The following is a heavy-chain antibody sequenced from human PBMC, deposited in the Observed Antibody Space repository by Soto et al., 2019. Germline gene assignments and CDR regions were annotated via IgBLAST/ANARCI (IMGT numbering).Heavy chain of an antibody. CDR1: GGSVSSGSYY. V-gene: IGHV4-61*01. J-gene: IGHJ3*02. CDR3: ARVGVTIFGVVIQEDAFDI. CDR2: IYYSGST. D-gene: IGHD3-3*01. Sequence: SETLSLTCIVSGGSVSSGSYYWSWIRQPPGKGLEWIGYIYYSGSTNYNPSLKSRVTISVDTSKNQFSLKLSSVTAADTAVYYCARVGVTIFGVVIQEDAFDIWGQGTMVTVS.